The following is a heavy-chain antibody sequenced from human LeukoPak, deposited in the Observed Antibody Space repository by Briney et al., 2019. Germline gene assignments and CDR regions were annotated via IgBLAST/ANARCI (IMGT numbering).Heavy chain of an antibody. CDR1: GFTFSSYA. D-gene: IGHD2-15*01. CDR2: ISGSGGST. CDR3: AKGLDVVVVVEDY. Sequence: GGSLRLSCAASGFTFSSYAMSWVRQAPGKGLEWVSAISGSGGSTYYADSVKGRFTISRDNSKNTLYLQMNSQRAEDTAVYYCAKGLDVVVVVEDYWGQGTLVTVSS. J-gene: IGHJ4*02. V-gene: IGHV3-23*01.